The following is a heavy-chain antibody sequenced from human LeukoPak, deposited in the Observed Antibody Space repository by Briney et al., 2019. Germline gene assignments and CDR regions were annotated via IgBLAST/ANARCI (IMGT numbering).Heavy chain of an antibody. Sequence: WASVKVSCKASGYTFTSYAMHWVRQAPGQRLEWMGWINAGNGNTKYSQKFQGRVTITRDTSASTAYMELSSLRSEDTAVYYCARGRGYCGGGSCYHNWFDPWGQGTLVTVSS. CDR3: ARGRGYCGGGSCYHNWFDP. CDR1: GYTFTSYA. CDR2: INAGNGNT. V-gene: IGHV1-3*01. J-gene: IGHJ5*02. D-gene: IGHD2-15*01.